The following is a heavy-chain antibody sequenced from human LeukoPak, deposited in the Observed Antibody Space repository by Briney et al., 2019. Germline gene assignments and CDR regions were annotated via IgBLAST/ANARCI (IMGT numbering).Heavy chain of an antibody. CDR3: AKESMVTPGNVNWFDS. CDR1: GFTFSSYA. J-gene: IGHJ5*01. V-gene: IGHV3-23*01. D-gene: IGHD4/OR15-4a*01. Sequence: GGSLRLSCAASGFTFSSYAMSWVRQAPGKGLEWVSTISGSGGSTYYADSVKGRFTISRDNSKNTLYLQMKSLRAEDTAVYYCAKESMVTPGNVNWFDSWGQGTLVTVSS. CDR2: ISGSGGST.